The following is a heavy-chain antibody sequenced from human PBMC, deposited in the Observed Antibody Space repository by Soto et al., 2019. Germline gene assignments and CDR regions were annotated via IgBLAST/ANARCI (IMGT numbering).Heavy chain of an antibody. Sequence: SETLSLTCAVYGGSFSGYYWSWIRQPPGKGLEWIGYIYYSGSTNYNPSLKSRVTISVDTSKNQFSLKLSSVTAADTAVYYCASGYCSGGSCYRDFYFDYWGQGTLVTVSS. V-gene: IGHV4-59*08. CDR3: ASGYCSGGSCYRDFYFDY. J-gene: IGHJ4*02. CDR2: IYYSGST. D-gene: IGHD2-15*01. CDR1: GGSFSGYY.